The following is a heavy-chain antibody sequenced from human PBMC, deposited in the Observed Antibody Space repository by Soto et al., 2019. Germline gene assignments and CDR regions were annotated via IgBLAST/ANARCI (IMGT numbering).Heavy chain of an antibody. Sequence: SLRLSCAASGFTFSNHAMNWVRQAPGKGLEWVSAISGNANDTYYADSVKGRFTISRDNSKNTLYLQMNSLRAEDTAVYYCAPRKPVATDYWGQGTLVTVSS. CDR2: ISGNANDT. CDR1: GFTFSNHA. CDR3: APRKPVATDY. V-gene: IGHV3-23*01. D-gene: IGHD5-12*01. J-gene: IGHJ4*02.